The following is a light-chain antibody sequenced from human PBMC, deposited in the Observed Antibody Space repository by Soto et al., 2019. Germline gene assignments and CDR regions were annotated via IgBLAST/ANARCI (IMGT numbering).Light chain of an antibody. J-gene: IGKJ1*01. CDR2: GAS. CDR1: QSVGSSY. V-gene: IGKV3-20*01. CDR3: QEYGSSRT. Sequence: ESVLTQSPGTLSLSPGERATLSRRASQSVGSSYLAWYQQKPGQAPRLLIYGASSRATGIPDRFSGSGSGTDFTLTISRLEPEDFAVYYCQEYGSSRTFGQGTKVDIK.